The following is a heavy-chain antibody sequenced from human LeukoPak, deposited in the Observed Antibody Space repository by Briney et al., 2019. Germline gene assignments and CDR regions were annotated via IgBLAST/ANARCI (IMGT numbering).Heavy chain of an antibody. CDR3: ARDWGSSSGWSPVPYYYGMDV. V-gene: IGHV1-69*04. D-gene: IGHD6-19*01. Sequence: SVKVSCKASGGTFSSYAISWVRQAPGQGLEWMGRIIPILGIANYAQKFQGRVTITADKSTSTAYMELSSLRSGDTAVYYCARDWGSSSGWSPVPYYYGMDVWGQGTTVTVSS. CDR2: IIPILGIA. J-gene: IGHJ6*02. CDR1: GGTFSSYA.